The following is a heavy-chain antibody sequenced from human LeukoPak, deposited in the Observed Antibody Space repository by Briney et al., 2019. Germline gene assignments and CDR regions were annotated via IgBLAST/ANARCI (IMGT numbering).Heavy chain of an antibody. Sequence: GGSLRLSCAGSGFTVRSNYMNWVRQAPGKGLEWVSLIYSGGTTYYADSVKGRFTISRDDSKNTLFLQMNSLRSEDTAVYYCAKDALDTASLSPFDYWGQGTLVTVSS. CDR3: AKDALDTASLSPFDY. CDR1: GFTVRSNY. J-gene: IGHJ4*02. CDR2: IYSGGTT. V-gene: IGHV3-66*01. D-gene: IGHD5-18*01.